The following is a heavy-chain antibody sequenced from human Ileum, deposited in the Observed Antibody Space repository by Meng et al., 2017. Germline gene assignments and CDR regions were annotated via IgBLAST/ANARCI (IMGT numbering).Heavy chain of an antibody. CDR1: GGSIGSAAYY. J-gene: IGHJ4*02. V-gene: IGHV4-31*03. CDR2: IHYTGST. D-gene: IGHD2-2*01. Sequence: QVQLQDSGPGLVKVSKTLSLTCTVSGGSIGSAAYYWTWIRQHPAKGLEWIGYIHYTGSTSYNPSLESRTSTSIDTSNNQFSLKVTSVTAADTAVYYCARGVSAAGLFDNWGPGTLVTVSS. CDR3: ARGVSAAGLFDN.